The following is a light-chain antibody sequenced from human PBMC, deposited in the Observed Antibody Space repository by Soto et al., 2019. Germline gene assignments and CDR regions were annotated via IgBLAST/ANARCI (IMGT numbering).Light chain of an antibody. CDR2: SDN. CDR3: ATWDDSLNAYV. Sequence: QSVLTQPPSASGTPGQRVTISCSGSSSSIGSNAVNWYRQLPGTAPKLLIYSDNHRPSGVPDRFSGSKSGTSASLAISGLQSEDEADYHCATWDDSLNAYVFGIGTKLTVL. V-gene: IGLV1-44*01. J-gene: IGLJ1*01. CDR1: SSSIGSNA.